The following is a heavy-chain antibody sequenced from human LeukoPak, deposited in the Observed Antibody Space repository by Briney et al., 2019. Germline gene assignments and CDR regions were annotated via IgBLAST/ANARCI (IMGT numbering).Heavy chain of an antibody. V-gene: IGHV4-30-4*01. CDR1: GGSISSGDYY. CDR2: IYYSGST. J-gene: IGHJ1*01. D-gene: IGHD3-10*01. Sequence: PSQTLSLTCTVSGGSISSGDYYWSWIRQPPGKGLEWIGYIYYSGSTYYNPSLKSRVTISVDTSNNQFSLKLSSVTAADTAVYYCARATSMLRAVNSEYFQHWGQGTLVTVSS. CDR3: ARATSMLRAVNSEYFQH.